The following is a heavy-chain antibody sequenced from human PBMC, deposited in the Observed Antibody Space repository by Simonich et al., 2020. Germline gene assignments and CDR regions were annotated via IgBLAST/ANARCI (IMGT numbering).Heavy chain of an antibody. V-gene: IGHV4-34*01. CDR2: ITHSGCT. J-gene: IGHJ1*01. Sequence: QVQLQQWGAGLLKPSETLSLTCAVYGGSFSGYYWSCIRQPPGKGLEWSGEITHSGCTNYKPSRKSRVTISVDTAKNQFSLKLSSVTAADTAVYYCAGGLRVAAAGTAFQHWGQGTLVTVSS. CDR3: AGGLRVAAAGTAFQH. D-gene: IGHD6-13*01. CDR1: GGSFSGYY.